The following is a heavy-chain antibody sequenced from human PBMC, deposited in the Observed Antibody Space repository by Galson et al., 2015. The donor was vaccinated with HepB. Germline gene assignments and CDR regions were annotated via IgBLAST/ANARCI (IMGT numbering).Heavy chain of an antibody. Sequence: SVKVSCKASGGTFSSYAISWMRQAPGQGLEWMGGIIPIFGTANYAQKFQGRVTITADESTSTAYMELSSLRSEDTAVYYCARVKGIVGARKDYYFDYWGQGTLVTVSS. CDR3: ARVKGIVGARKDYYFDY. J-gene: IGHJ4*02. D-gene: IGHD1-26*01. CDR2: IIPIFGTA. CDR1: GGTFSSYA. V-gene: IGHV1-69*13.